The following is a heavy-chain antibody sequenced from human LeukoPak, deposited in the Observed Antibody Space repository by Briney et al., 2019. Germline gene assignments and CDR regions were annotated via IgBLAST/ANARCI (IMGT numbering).Heavy chain of an antibody. CDR3: ARGVQDYGDYPWGIDY. J-gene: IGHJ4*02. CDR1: GGTFSSYA. D-gene: IGHD4-17*01. CDR2: IIPIFGTA. V-gene: IGHV1-69*13. Sequence: SVKVSCTASGGTFSSYAISWVRQAPGQGLEWMGGIIPIFGTANYAQKFQGRVTITADESTSTAYMELSSLRSEDTAVYYCARGVQDYGDYPWGIDYWGQGALVTVSS.